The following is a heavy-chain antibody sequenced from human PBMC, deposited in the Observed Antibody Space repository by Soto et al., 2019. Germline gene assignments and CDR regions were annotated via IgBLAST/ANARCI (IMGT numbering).Heavy chain of an antibody. V-gene: IGHV3-21*01. Sequence: EVQLVESGGGLVKPGGSLRLSCAASGFTFSSYSMNWVRQAPGKGLEWVSSISSSSSYIYYADSVKGRFTISRDNAKNSLYLQMNSLRAEDTAVYYCAAKSCCSHTLLYNWFDPWGQGTLVTVSS. D-gene: IGHD2-15*01. CDR3: AAKSCCSHTLLYNWFDP. CDR1: GFTFSSYS. J-gene: IGHJ5*02. CDR2: ISSSSSYI.